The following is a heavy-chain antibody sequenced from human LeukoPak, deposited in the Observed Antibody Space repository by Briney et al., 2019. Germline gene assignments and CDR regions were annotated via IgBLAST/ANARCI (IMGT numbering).Heavy chain of an antibody. D-gene: IGHD2-15*01. V-gene: IGHV1-18*01. J-gene: IGHJ5*02. Sequence: ASVKVSCKASGYTFNSHGISWVRQAPGQGLEWMGWISVYNGNTNYAQKLQGRVTMTTDTSTSIAYMELRSLRSDDTAVYYCARAGYCSGGSCLNWFDAWGQGTIVTVSS. CDR3: ARAGYCSGGSCLNWFDA. CDR2: ISVYNGNT. CDR1: GYTFNSHG.